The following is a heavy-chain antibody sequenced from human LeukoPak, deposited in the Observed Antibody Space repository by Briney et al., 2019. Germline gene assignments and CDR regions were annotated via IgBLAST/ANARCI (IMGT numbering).Heavy chain of an antibody. Sequence: SQTLSLTCTVSGGSISSGDYYWSWIRQPPGKGLEWIGYIYYSGSTYYNPSLKSRVTISVDTSKNQFSLKLSSVAAADTAVYYCARGPLLYDYAVGNAFDIWGQGTMVTVSS. D-gene: IGHD3-16*01. V-gene: IGHV4-30-4*01. CDR1: GGSISSGDYY. CDR2: IYYSGST. CDR3: ARGPLLYDYAVGNAFDI. J-gene: IGHJ3*02.